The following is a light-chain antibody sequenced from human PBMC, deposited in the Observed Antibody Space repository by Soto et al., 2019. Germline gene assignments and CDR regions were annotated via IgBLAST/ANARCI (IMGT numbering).Light chain of an antibody. Sequence: EIVMMQSPATLSVSPGERATLSCRASQIIANNLAWYQQKPGQAPRLLIYDASNRATGIPARFSGSGSGTEFTLTINSLQSEDFAVYYCQQYNNWPRTFGQGTKVDIK. CDR1: QIIANN. J-gene: IGKJ1*01. CDR3: QQYNNWPRT. V-gene: IGKV3D-15*01. CDR2: DAS.